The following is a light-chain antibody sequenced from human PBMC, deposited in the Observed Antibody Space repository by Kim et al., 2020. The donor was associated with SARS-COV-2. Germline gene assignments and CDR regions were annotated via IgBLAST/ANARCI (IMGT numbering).Light chain of an antibody. CDR2: NAS. Sequence: EIVLTQSPGTPSVSPGDTATLSCRASQSVGRFLAWYQHSPGQVPRLLISNASNRATGVPARFSGSGSGTDFALTINSLEPEDFTVYYCQQRSDWPLTFGGGTKVDIK. J-gene: IGKJ4*01. CDR1: QSVGRF. V-gene: IGKV3-11*01. CDR3: QQRSDWPLT.